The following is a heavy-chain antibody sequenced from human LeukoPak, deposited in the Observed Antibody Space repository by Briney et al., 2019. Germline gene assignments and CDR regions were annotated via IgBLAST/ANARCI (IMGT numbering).Heavy chain of an antibody. CDR2: VSVNGGTT. Sequence: PGGSLRLSCAASGFTFSSCALSWVRQAPGKGLEWVSTVSVNGGTTYYADSVKGRFTISRDNSNNTLYLQMNSLRAEDTAVYFCAKEMHGSGNYAFDYWGQGTLVTVSS. CDR3: AKEMHGSGNYAFDY. D-gene: IGHD3-10*01. CDR1: GFTFSSCA. J-gene: IGHJ4*02. V-gene: IGHV3-23*01.